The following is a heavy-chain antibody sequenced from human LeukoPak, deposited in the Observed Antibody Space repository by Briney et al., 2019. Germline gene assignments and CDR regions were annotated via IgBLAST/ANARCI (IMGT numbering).Heavy chain of an antibody. CDR1: GYTVTSYG. Sequence: ASVKVSCKASGYTVTSYGISWVRQAPGQGVEWMGWISAYNGNTNYAQKLQGRVNMTTDTSTNTAYMEVRTLGYDDRAVYYCARRYCTNGVCHYYFDYWGQGTLVTVSS. D-gene: IGHD2-8*01. CDR3: ARRYCTNGVCHYYFDY. CDR2: ISAYNGNT. J-gene: IGHJ4*02. V-gene: IGHV1-18*01.